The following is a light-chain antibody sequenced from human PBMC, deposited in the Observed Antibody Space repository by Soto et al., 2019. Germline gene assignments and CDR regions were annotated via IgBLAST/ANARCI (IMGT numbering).Light chain of an antibody. J-gene: IGKJ5*01. Sequence: IVLTQSPGTVSLSPGERATLSCRASQSVSSSYLAWYQQKPGQAPRLLIYGASSRATGIPDRFSGSGSGTDFTLTISRLEPEDFAVYYCQQYGSSPLTFGQGRRLAIK. V-gene: IGKV3-20*01. CDR2: GAS. CDR1: QSVSSSY. CDR3: QQYGSSPLT.